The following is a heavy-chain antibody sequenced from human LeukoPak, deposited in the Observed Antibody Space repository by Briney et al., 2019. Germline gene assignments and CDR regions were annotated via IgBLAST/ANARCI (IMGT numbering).Heavy chain of an antibody. V-gene: IGHV3-74*01. CDR3: AKGLSINWFDP. CDR1: GFTFSNYW. Sequence: GGSLRLSCAASGFTFSNYWMHWVRQAPGKGLAGVSRINSDGSNTIYADSVKGRFTVSRDNAKNTLYLQMNSLRAEDTAVYYCAKGLSINWFDPWGQGTLVTVSS. D-gene: IGHD2-2*02. J-gene: IGHJ5*02. CDR2: INSDGSNT.